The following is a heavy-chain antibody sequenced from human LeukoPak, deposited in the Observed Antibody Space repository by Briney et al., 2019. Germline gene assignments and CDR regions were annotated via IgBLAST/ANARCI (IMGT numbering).Heavy chain of an antibody. Sequence: GGSLRLSCVASGFTLSSYAVSWVRQAPGKGLQWVSSLGISGDYAWYAGSVKGRFTISRDNSKNTLYLQMGSLRPEDMGIYYCARGGSTIFGALDYWGQGALVTVSS. CDR3: ARGGSTIFGALDY. J-gene: IGHJ4*02. V-gene: IGHV3-23*01. CDR2: LGISGDYA. D-gene: IGHD3-3*01. CDR1: GFTLSSYA.